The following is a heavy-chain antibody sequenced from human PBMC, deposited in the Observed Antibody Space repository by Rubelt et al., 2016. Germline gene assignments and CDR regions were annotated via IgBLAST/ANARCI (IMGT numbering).Heavy chain of an antibody. D-gene: IGHD3-16*01. J-gene: IGHJ4*02. Sequence: QVQLVQSGAEVKKPGASVKVSCKVSGYTLTELSMPWVRQAPGKGLEWMGGCDPEDGETIYAQKFQGRVTMTEETSTDTAYMELSSLRSEDTAVYYCRGIWGSYIDYWGQGTLVTVSS. CDR2: CDPEDGET. CDR1: GYTLTELS. V-gene: IGHV1-24*01. CDR3: RGIWGSYIDY.